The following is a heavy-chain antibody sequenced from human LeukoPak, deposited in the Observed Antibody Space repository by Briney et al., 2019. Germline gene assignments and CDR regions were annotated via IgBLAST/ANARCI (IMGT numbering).Heavy chain of an antibody. J-gene: IGHJ3*01. CDR1: GYTFTSYG. CDR2: IIPIFGTV. Sequence: ASVKVSCKASGYTFTSYGISWVRQAPGQGLEWMGGIIPIFGTVKYAHKFQGRVTTTADESTSTAYLDLRALTSDDSALYYCAEGGDGYNSLFHSFDLWGHGTMVTVSS. D-gene: IGHD5-24*01. V-gene: IGHV1-69*13. CDR3: AEGGDGYNSLFHSFDL.